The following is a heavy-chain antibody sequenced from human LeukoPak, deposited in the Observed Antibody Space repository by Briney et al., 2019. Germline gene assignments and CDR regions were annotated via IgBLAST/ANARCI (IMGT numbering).Heavy chain of an antibody. CDR1: GFTFSSYA. J-gene: IGHJ3*02. Sequence: GGSLRLSCAASGFTFSSYAMSWVRQAPGKGLEWVSAISGSGGSTYYADSVKGRFTISRGNSKNTLYLQMNSLRAEDTAVYYCAKDILGNDAFDIWGQGTMVTVSS. CDR2: ISGSGGST. CDR3: AKDILGNDAFDI. V-gene: IGHV3-23*01. D-gene: IGHD7-27*01.